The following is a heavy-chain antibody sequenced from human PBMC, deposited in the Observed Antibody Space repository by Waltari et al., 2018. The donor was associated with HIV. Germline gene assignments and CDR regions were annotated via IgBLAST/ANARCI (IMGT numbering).Heavy chain of an antibody. J-gene: IGHJ5*02. D-gene: IGHD3-10*01. CDR1: GYSFTSYW. CDR3: AKLRSGSYDWFDP. CDR2: IDPSDSYT. V-gene: IGHV5-10-1*01. Sequence: EVQLVQSGAEVKKPGESLRISGKGSGYSFTSYWISWVRQMPGKGLEWMGRIDPSDSYTNYRPSFQGHVTISADKSISTAYLQWSSLKASDTAMYYCAKLRSGSYDWFDPWGQGTLVTVSS.